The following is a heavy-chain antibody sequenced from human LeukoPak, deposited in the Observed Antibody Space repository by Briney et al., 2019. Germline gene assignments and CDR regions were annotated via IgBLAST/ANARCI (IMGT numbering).Heavy chain of an antibody. Sequence: KPSETLSLTCTVSGASISSSSYYWGWIRQPPGKGLEWIGSIYYSGSTYYNPSLKSRLTISLDTSKNQFSLRLMSATAADTAVYYCARHLSWSGYPKVDYWGQGTLVTVSS. J-gene: IGHJ4*02. CDR2: IYYSGST. V-gene: IGHV4-39*01. CDR1: GASISSSSYY. D-gene: IGHD3-3*01. CDR3: ARHLSWSGYPKVDY.